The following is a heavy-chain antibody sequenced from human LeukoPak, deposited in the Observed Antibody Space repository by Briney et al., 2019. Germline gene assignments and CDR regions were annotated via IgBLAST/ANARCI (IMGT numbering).Heavy chain of an antibody. J-gene: IGHJ4*02. V-gene: IGHV3-73*01. CDR2: IRSKANSYAT. CDR1: GFTFSGSA. D-gene: IGHD6-13*01. Sequence: PGGSLRLSCAASGFTFSGSAMHWVRQAAGKGLEWVGRIRSKANSYATAYAASVKGRFTISRDDSKNTAYLQMNSLKTEDTAVYYCASKWSSHQDYFDYWGQGTLVTVSS. CDR3: ASKWSSHQDYFDY.